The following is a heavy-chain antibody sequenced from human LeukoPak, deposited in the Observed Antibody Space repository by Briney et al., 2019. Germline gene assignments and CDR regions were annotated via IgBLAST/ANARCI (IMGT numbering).Heavy chain of an antibody. D-gene: IGHD3-22*01. Sequence: GGSLRLSCAASGFTFSSYSMNWVRQAPGKGLEWVSSISSSSYIYYADSVKGRFTISRDNAKNSLYLQMNSLRAEDTAVYYCARDRRQGYYYDSSGYFDYWGQRTLVTVSS. V-gene: IGHV3-21*01. CDR3: ARDRRQGYYYDSSGYFDY. J-gene: IGHJ4*02. CDR2: ISSSSYI. CDR1: GFTFSSYS.